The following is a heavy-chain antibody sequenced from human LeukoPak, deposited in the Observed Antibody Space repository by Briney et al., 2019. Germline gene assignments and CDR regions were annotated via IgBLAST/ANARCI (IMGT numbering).Heavy chain of an antibody. D-gene: IGHD2-2*02. CDR3: ARRSRYCSSTSCYTFDY. V-gene: IGHV5-10-1*01. CDR1: GYSFTSYW. CDR2: IDPSDSYT. J-gene: IGHJ4*02. Sequence: GESLRISCKGSGYSFTSYWISWVRQMPGKGLEWMGRIDPSDSYTNYSPSFQGHVTISADKSISTAYLQWSSLKASDTAMYYCARRSRYCSSTSCYTFDYWGQGTLVTVSS.